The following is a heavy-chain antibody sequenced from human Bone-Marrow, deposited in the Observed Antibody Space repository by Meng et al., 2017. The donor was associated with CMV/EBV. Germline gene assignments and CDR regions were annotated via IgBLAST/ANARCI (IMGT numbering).Heavy chain of an antibody. D-gene: IGHD3-22*01. CDR2: IYPGDSDT. V-gene: IGHV5-51*01. CDR3: ARPYPYYYDSSGYWLPFDI. J-gene: IGHJ3*02. Sequence: GGSLRLSCKGSGYSFTSYWIGWVRQMPGKGLEWMGIIYPGDSDTRYSPSFQGQVTISADKSISTAHLQWSSLKASDNAMYYCARPYPYYYDSSGYWLPFDIWGQGTMVTVSS. CDR1: GYSFTSYW.